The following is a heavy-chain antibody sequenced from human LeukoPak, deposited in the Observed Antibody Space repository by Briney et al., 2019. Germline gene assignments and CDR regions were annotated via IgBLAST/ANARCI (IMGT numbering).Heavy chain of an antibody. CDR2: INHSGST. J-gene: IGHJ4*02. CDR1: GGSFSGYY. CDR3: SRDGGRDSGSYYEDY. V-gene: IGHV4-34*01. D-gene: IGHD1-26*01. Sequence: SETLSLTCAVYGGSFSGYYWSWIRQPPGKWLEWIGEINHSGSTNYNPSLKSRVTISVDTSKNQFSLKLSSVTAADTAVYYCSRDGGRDSGSYYEDYWGQGTLVTVSS.